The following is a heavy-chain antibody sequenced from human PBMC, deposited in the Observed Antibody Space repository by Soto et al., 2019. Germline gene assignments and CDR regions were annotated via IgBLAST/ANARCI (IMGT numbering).Heavy chain of an antibody. CDR1: GFTFSTFG. V-gene: IGHV3-30*18. Sequence: QVQLVESGGGVVQPGRSLRLSCAASGFTFSTFGMHWVRQAPGKGLEWVAVMSYDGTNKYYADSVQGRFTISRDNSRNTLFLQTDSLRAEDTAVYYCAKDSAPGGGYHYYHYAMDVWGQGTTVAVCS. CDR2: MSYDGTNK. D-gene: IGHD3-22*01. J-gene: IGHJ6*02. CDR3: AKDSAPGGGYHYYHYAMDV.